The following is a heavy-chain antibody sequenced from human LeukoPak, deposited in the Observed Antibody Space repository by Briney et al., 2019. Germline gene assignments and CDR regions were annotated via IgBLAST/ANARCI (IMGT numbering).Heavy chain of an antibody. V-gene: IGHV3-7*05. J-gene: IGHJ3*02. CDR2: IKQDGSEK. CDR3: ARKLVVVDAFDI. D-gene: IGHD2-15*01. CDR1: GFTFSSYW. Sequence: GRSLRLSWAASGFTFSSYWMSWVRQAPGKGLEWVANIKQDGSEKYYVDSVKGRFTISRDNAKNSLYLQMNSLRAEDTAVYYCARKLVVVDAFDIWGQGTMVTVSS.